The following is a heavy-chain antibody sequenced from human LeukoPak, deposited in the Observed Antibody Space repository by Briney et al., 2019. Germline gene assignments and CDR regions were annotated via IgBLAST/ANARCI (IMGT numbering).Heavy chain of an antibody. CDR1: GDCVSSNSAA. CDR2: TYYMSKWYN. CDR3: ARSHWNYDNWFDP. Sequence: SQTLSLTCAISGDCVSSNSAAWNWIRQSPSRGLEWLGRTYYMSKWYNDYAVSVKSRITINPETSKNQFSLQLKSVTPEDTAVYYCARSHWNYDNWFDPWGQGTLVTVSS. V-gene: IGHV6-1*01. D-gene: IGHD1-7*01. J-gene: IGHJ5*02.